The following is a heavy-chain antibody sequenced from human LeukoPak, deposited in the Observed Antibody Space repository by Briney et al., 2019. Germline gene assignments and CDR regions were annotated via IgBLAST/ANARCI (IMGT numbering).Heavy chain of an antibody. J-gene: IGHJ4*02. V-gene: IGHV3-30-3*01. Sequence: PGRSLRLSCAASGFTFSSYAMHWVRQAPGKGLEWVAVISYDGSNKYYADSVKGRFTISRDNSENTLYLQMNSLRAEDTAVYYCARDLRSSGWYYFDYWGQGTLVTVSS. CDR2: ISYDGSNK. CDR3: ARDLRSSGWYYFDY. CDR1: GFTFSSYA. D-gene: IGHD6-19*01.